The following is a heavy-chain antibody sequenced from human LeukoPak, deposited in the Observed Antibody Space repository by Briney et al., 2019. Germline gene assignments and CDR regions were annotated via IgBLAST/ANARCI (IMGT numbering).Heavy chain of an antibody. J-gene: IGHJ4*02. CDR1: GYTFTDYY. CDR2: INLNSGGT. CDR3: ARSDRVGATTDRVFFDY. V-gene: IGHV1-2*02. Sequence: ASVKVSCKASGYTFTDYYMHWVRQAPGQGLEWMGWINLNSGGTNYAQKFQGRVTMTRVTSISTAYMDLSRLKSDDTAVYYCARSDRVGATTDRVFFDYWGQGTLVTVSS. D-gene: IGHD1-26*01.